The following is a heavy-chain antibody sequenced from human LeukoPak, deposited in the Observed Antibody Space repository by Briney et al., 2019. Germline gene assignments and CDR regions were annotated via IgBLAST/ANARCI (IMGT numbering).Heavy chain of an antibody. D-gene: IGHD3-22*01. J-gene: IGHJ4*02. Sequence: GGSLRLSCAASGFTFSSYSMNWVRQAPGKGLEWVSSISSSSSYIYYADSVKGRFTIFRDNAKNSLYLQMNSLRAEDTGVYYCARVYYDSSGYYLDYWGQGTLVTVSS. CDR2: ISSSSSYI. CDR3: ARVYYDSSGYYLDY. V-gene: IGHV3-21*01. CDR1: GFTFSSYS.